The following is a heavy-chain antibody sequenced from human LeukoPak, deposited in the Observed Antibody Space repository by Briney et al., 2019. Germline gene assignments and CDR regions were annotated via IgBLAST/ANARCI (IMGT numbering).Heavy chain of an antibody. D-gene: IGHD3-10*01. V-gene: IGHV3-48*03. J-gene: IGHJ3*02. Sequence: PGGSLRLSCAISGFTFSACELTWVRQAPGKGLEWVSYISRSGSTRYYADSVKGRFTISRDNAKNSLYLQMNSLRAEDTAVYYCARVATMVRVPLDAIDMWGQGTMVSVSS. CDR3: ARVATMVRVPLDAIDM. CDR1: GFTFSACE. CDR2: ISRSGSTR.